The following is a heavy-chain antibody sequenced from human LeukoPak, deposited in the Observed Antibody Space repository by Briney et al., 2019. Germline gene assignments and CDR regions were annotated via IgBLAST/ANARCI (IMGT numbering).Heavy chain of an antibody. Sequence: GGSLRLSCAGSGFTVSSNYMNWVRQAPGKGLEWVSVIYSGGSTYYADSVKGRFTISRDNAKNSLYLQMNSLRDEDTAVYYCVRADYFGSGSYVFGAFDLWGQGTMVTVSS. V-gene: IGHV3-66*01. CDR1: GFTVSSNY. CDR3: VRADYFGSGSYVFGAFDL. CDR2: IYSGGST. D-gene: IGHD3-10*01. J-gene: IGHJ3*01.